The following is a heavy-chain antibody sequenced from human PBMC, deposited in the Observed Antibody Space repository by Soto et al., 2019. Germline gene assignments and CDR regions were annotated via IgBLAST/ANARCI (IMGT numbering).Heavy chain of an antibody. CDR1: GFTFSSYA. Sequence: EVQLLESGGGLVQPGGSLRLSCAASGFTFSSYAMSWVRQAPGEGLEWVSAISGSGGSTYYADSVKGRFTISRDNSKNTLYLQMNSLRAEVTAVYYCAKEDLERDYFDYWGQGTLVTVSS. CDR3: AKEDLERDYFDY. D-gene: IGHD1-1*01. V-gene: IGHV3-23*01. CDR2: ISGSGGST. J-gene: IGHJ4*02.